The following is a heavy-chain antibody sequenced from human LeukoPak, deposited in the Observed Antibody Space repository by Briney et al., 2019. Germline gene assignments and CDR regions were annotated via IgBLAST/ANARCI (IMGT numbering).Heavy chain of an antibody. V-gene: IGHV3-48*01. CDR1: GFTFSSYT. CDR3: ARGGAARPDY. CDR2: VSSSGSNV. Sequence: GGSLSLSCAAAGFTFSSYTMNWVRQAAGKGLEWVSYVSSSGSNVAYADSVKGRFTISRDNAKNSLYLQMNSLRAEDTAMYYCARGGAARPDYWGQGTLVTVSS. J-gene: IGHJ4*02. D-gene: IGHD6-6*01.